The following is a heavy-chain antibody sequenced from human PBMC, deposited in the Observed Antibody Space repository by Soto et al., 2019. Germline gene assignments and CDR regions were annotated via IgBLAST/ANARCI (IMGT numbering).Heavy chain of an antibody. J-gene: IGHJ6*02. CDR3: ARDVVGLYYYYGMDV. CDR1: GYTFTSYG. D-gene: IGHD1-26*01. CDR2: ISAYNGNT. Sequence: GASVKVSCKASGYTFTSYGISWVRQAPGQGLEWMGWISAYNGNTNYAQKLQGRITMTTDTSTSTAYMGLRSLRSDDTAVYYCARDVVGLYYYYGMDVWGQGTTVTVSS. V-gene: IGHV1-18*01.